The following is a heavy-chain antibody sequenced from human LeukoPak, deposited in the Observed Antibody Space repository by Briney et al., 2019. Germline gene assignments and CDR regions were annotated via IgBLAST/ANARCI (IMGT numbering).Heavy chain of an antibody. V-gene: IGHV4-34*01. CDR2: INHSGST. Sequence: PSETLSLTCAVYGGSFSGYYWSWIRQPPGKGLEWIGEINHSGSTNYNPSLKSRVTISVDTSKNQFSLKLSSVTAADTAVYYCARGTVAASDYYYMDVWGKGTTVTVSS. CDR1: GGSFSGYY. CDR3: ARGTVAASDYYYMDV. D-gene: IGHD6-19*01. J-gene: IGHJ6*03.